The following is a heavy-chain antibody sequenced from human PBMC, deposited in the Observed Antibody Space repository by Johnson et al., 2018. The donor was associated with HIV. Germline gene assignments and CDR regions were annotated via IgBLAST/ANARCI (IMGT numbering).Heavy chain of an antibody. J-gene: IGHJ3*02. D-gene: IGHD5-18*01. Sequence: EVQLVESGGGLVQPGRSLRLSCAASGFTFDDYAMHWVRQAPGKGLEWVSHISSSGSTKYYADSVKGRFTISRDNAKKTLYLEMNSLRVDDTAVYYCARESTAWGGDYVGYGLDIWGQGTMVTVSS. CDR3: ARESTAWGGDYVGYGLDI. CDR2: ISSSGSTK. V-gene: IGHV3-48*03. CDR1: GFTFDDYA.